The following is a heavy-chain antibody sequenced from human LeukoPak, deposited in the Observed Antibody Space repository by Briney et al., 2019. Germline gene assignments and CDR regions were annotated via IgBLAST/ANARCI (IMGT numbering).Heavy chain of an antibody. CDR1: GFTFSNYL. CDR3: ARDTDYGDYAY. J-gene: IGHJ4*02. CDR2: ISHSGSSI. D-gene: IGHD4-17*01. V-gene: IGHV3-21*01. Sequence: GGSLRLSCVATGFTFSNYLMNWVRQAPGKGLEWVSGISHSGSSIYYADSVKGRFTISRDNAKNSLYLRTNSLRAEDTAVYYCARDTDYGDYAYWGQGTLVTVSS.